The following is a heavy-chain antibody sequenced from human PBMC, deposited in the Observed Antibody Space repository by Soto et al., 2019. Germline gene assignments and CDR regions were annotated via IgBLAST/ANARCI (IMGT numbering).Heavy chain of an antibody. Sequence: ASVKVSCKASGGTFSSYTISWVRQAPGQGLEWMGRIIPILGIANYAQKFQGRVTITADKSTSTAYMELSSLRSEDTAVYYCARDWTDSDYGDPARSGYWGQGTLVTVSS. V-gene: IGHV1-69*04. CDR2: IIPILGIA. CDR1: GGTFSSYT. CDR3: ARDWTDSDYGDPARSGY. J-gene: IGHJ4*02. D-gene: IGHD4-17*01.